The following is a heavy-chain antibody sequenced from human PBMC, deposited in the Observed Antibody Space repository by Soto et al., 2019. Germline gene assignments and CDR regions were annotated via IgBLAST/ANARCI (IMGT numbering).Heavy chain of an antibody. D-gene: IGHD2-15*01. CDR1: GDSISTVDYF. CDR3: ARGRYCLTGRCFPNWFDS. V-gene: IGHV4-30-4*01. J-gene: IGHJ5*01. Sequence: SETLSLTCSVSGDSISTVDYFWAWIRQPPGQALEYIGYIYKSATTYYNPSFESRVAISLDTSKSQFSLNVTSVTAADTAVYFCARGRYCLTGRCFPNWFDSWGQGTPVTVSS. CDR2: IYKSATT.